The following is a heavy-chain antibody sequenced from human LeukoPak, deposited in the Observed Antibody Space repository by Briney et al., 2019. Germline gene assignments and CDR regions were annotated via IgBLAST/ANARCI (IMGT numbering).Heavy chain of an antibody. CDR3: ARGMGSSWYYNYYGMDV. Sequence: SETLSFTCAVYGGSFSGYYWSWIRQPPGKGLEWIGEINHSGSTNYNPSLKSRVTISVDTSKNQFSLKLSSVTAADTAVYYCARGMGSSWYYNYYGMDVWGQGTTVTVSS. J-gene: IGHJ6*02. V-gene: IGHV4-34*01. D-gene: IGHD6-13*01. CDR2: INHSGST. CDR1: GGSFSGYY.